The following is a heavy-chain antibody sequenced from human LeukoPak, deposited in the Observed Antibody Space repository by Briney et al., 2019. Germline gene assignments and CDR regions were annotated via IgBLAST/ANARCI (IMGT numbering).Heavy chain of an antibody. D-gene: IGHD6-19*01. CDR2: INHSGST. Sequence: PSETLSLTCAVYGGSFSGYYWSWIRQPPGKGLEWIGEINHSGSTNYNPSLKRRVTISVDPSKNQFSLKLSSVAAADTAVYYCARKPLRYSSGWYGGFVDYWGQGTLVTVSS. J-gene: IGHJ4*02. CDR1: GGSFSGYY. V-gene: IGHV4-34*01. CDR3: ARKPLRYSSGWYGGFVDY.